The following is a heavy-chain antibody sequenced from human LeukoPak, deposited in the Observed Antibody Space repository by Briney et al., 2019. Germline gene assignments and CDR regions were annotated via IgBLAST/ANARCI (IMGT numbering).Heavy chain of an antibody. CDR1: GYTLTELS. V-gene: IGHV1-24*01. CDR3: ATVGSRSYARGDYYMDV. CDR2: FDPEDGET. D-gene: IGHD1-26*01. Sequence: AXXKVSXKVSGYTLTELSMHWMRQAPGKGLEWMGGFDPEDGETIYAQKFQGRVTMTEDTSTDTAYMELSSLRSEDTAVYYCATVGSRSYARGDYYMDVWGKGTTVTVSS. J-gene: IGHJ6*03.